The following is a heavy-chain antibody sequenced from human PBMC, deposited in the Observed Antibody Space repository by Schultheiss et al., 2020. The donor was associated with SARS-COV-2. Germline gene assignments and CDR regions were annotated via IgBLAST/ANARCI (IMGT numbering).Heavy chain of an antibody. V-gene: IGHV3-53*01. D-gene: IGHD2-2*01. CDR3: ARDHSAYPYYYGMDV. Sequence: GGSLRLSCAASGFTFSSYAMHWVRQAPGKGLEWVAVIYSGGSTYYADSVKGRFTISRDNSKNTLYLQMNSLRAEDTAVYYCARDHSAYPYYYGMDVWGQGTTVTVSS. CDR1: GFTFSSYA. CDR2: IYSGGST. J-gene: IGHJ6*02.